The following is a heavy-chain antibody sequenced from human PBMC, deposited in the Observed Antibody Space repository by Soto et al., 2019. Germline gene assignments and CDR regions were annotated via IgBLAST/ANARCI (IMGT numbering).Heavy chain of an antibody. J-gene: IGHJ3*02. Sequence: QVQLQESGPGLVKPSQTLSLTCTVSGGSISSGGYYXSXXXXHPGKGLEWIGYIYYSGSTYYNPXXXXXXXXXXXXXXXXXXXXXXXXXXXXXXXXXXXXXXXXXXXFDIWGQGTMVTVSS. CDR1: GGSISSGGYY. CDR2: IYYSGST. CDR3: XXXXXXXXXFDI. V-gene: IGHV4-31*01.